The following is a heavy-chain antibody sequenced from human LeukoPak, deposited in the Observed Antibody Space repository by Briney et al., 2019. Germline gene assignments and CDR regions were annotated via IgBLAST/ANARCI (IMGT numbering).Heavy chain of an antibody. CDR2: MNPNSGNT. J-gene: IGHJ4*02. CDR3: ARPRYSSGWYVY. V-gene: IGHV1-8*01. D-gene: IGHD6-19*01. CDR1: GYTFTSYD. Sequence: ASVKVSCKASGYTFTSYDINWVRQATGQGLEWMGWMNPNSGNTGYAQKFQGRGTMTRNTSISTAYMELSSLRSEDTAVYYCARPRYSSGWYVYWGQGTLVTVSS.